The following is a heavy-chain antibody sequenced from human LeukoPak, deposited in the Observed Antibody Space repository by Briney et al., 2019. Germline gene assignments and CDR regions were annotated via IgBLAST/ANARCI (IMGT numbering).Heavy chain of an antibody. V-gene: IGHV3-53*01. Sequence: GGSLRLSCAASGFTVSSSFIYWVRRAPGKGLEWVSFIHRDDKTYYADSVKGRFTMSRYRSKNTLYLQMNSLGADDTAVYYCAREVISTPSYFDYWGQGILVTVSS. CDR1: GFTVSSSF. D-gene: IGHD2-2*01. J-gene: IGHJ4*02. CDR2: IHRDDKT. CDR3: AREVISTPSYFDY.